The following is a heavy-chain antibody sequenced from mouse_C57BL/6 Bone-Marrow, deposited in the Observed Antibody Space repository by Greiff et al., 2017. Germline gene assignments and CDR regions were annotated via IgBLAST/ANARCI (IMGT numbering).Heavy chain of an antibody. D-gene: IGHD2-3*01. CDR1: GFTFSSYG. CDR2: ISSGGSYT. Sequence: EVHLVESGGDLVKPGGSLKLSCAASGFTFSSYGMSWVRQTPDKRLAWVATISSGGSYTYYPASVKGRFTISRENAKNTLYLQMSSLKSEDTAMYYCARHAGGWLLWFAYWGQGTLVTVSA. J-gene: IGHJ3*01. CDR3: ARHAGGWLLWFAY. V-gene: IGHV5-6*01.